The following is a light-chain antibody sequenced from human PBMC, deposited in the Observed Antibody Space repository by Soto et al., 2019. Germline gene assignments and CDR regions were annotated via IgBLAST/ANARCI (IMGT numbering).Light chain of an antibody. J-gene: IGKJ1*01. CDR1: QSILNY. CDR2: IAS. V-gene: IGKV1-39*01. CDR3: QQTYSFPRT. Sequence: DIQMAQSPSSLSASVGDRVTITCRASQSILNYLNWYQQKPGRAPKVLIYIASSLQSGVPSRFSGSGSGTDFTLTISNLQPDDFATYYCQQTYSFPRTFGQGTRVEIK.